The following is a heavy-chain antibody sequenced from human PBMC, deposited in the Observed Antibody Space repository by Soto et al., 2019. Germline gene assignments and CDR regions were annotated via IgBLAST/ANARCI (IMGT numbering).Heavy chain of an antibody. D-gene: IGHD3-22*01. V-gene: IGHV4-61*01. CDR1: GGSVSSGSYY. CDR2: IYYSGST. J-gene: IGHJ3*02. Sequence: LSLTCTVSGGSVSSGSYYWSWIRQPPGKGLEWIGYIYYSGSTNYNPSLKSRVTISVDTSKNQFSLKLSSVTAADTAVYYCARDSARYYYDSRPGSFDIWGQGTMVTV. CDR3: ARDSARYYYDSRPGSFDI.